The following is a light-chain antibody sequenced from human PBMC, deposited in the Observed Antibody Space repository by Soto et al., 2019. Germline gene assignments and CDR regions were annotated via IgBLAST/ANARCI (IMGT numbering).Light chain of an antibody. CDR2: DAS. CDR1: QYISHY. V-gene: IGKV1-33*01. J-gene: IGKJ5*01. CDR3: QQYDDLPIN. Sequence: DIQITQSPSSLSASVVDTVTITFQASQYISHYLNWYQQKPGKALKLLIYDASNLHPGVPSRFRGSGSGTAFSFNITSLQPEDVATYYCQQYDDLPINFGQGTRLEIK.